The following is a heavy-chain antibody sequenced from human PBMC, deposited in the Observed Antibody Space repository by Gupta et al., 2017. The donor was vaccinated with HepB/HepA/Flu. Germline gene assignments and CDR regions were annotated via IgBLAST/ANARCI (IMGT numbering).Heavy chain of an antibody. D-gene: IGHD1-1*01. CDR2: IIPILGIA. J-gene: IGHJ4*02. V-gene: IGHV1-69*04. Sequence: QVQLVQSGAEVKKPGSSVKVSCKASGGTFSSYAISWVRQAPGQGLEWMGRIIPILGIANYAQKFQGRVTITADKSTSTAYMELSSLRSEDTAVYYCASESIERRGPFDYWGQGTLVTVSS. CDR3: ASESIERRGPFDY. CDR1: GGTFSSYA.